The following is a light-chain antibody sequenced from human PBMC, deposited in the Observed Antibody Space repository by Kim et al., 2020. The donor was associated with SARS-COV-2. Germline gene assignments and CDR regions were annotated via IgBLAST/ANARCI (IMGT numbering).Light chain of an antibody. CDR1: QSISTN. V-gene: IGKV3-15*01. CDR3: QHYYDWPWT. J-gene: IGKJ1*01. Sequence: EIVMTQSPATLSVSPGEGVTLSCRASQSISTNLGWYQQKPGQAPRLLIYTSSTRATGIPARFSGSGSGTEFTLTISSLQSEDFAVYCCQHYYDWPWTFGQGTKVDIK. CDR2: TSS.